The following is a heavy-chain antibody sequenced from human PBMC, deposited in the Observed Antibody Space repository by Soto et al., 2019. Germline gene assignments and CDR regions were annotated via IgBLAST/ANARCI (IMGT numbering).Heavy chain of an antibody. Sequence: QVQLVQSGAEVKKPGASVKVSCKASGYTFTSYYMHWVRQAPGQGLEWMGIINPSGGSTSYAQKFPGRVTMTRDTSTSTVYMELSSLRSEDTAVYYCARDLDSSGYHYNWFDPWGQGTLVTVSS. V-gene: IGHV1-46*01. CDR1: GYTFTSYY. CDR3: ARDLDSSGYHYNWFDP. J-gene: IGHJ5*02. CDR2: INPSGGST. D-gene: IGHD3-22*01.